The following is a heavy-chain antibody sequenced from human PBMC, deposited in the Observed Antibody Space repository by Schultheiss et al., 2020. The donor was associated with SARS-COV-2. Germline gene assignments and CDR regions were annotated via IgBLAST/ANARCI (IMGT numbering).Heavy chain of an antibody. Sequence: SETLSLTCAVYGGSFSGYYWSWIRQPPGKGLEWIGEINHSGSTNYNTSLKSRVTISVDTSNNHFSLKLSSVTAADTAVYYCATRRRGEFDYWGQGTLVTVSS. V-gene: IGHV4-34*01. CDR3: ATRRRGEFDY. D-gene: IGHD3-16*01. CDR1: GGSFSGYY. CDR2: INHSGST. J-gene: IGHJ4*02.